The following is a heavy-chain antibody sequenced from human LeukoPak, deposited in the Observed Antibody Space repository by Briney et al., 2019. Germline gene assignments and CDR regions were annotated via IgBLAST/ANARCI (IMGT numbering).Heavy chain of an antibody. CDR2: IIPIFGTA. Sequence: SVKVSCKASGGTFSSYAISWVRQAPGQGLEWMGGIIPIFGTANYAQKFQGRVTITADESTSTAYMELSSLRSEDTAVYYCARYCSSTSCYGYYFDYWGQGTLVTVSS. D-gene: IGHD2-2*01. J-gene: IGHJ4*02. V-gene: IGHV1-69*01. CDR1: GGTFSSYA. CDR3: ARYCSSTSCYGYYFDY.